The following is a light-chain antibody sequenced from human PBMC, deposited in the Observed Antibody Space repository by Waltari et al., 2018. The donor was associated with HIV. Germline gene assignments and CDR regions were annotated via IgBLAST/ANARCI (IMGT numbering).Light chain of an antibody. CDR2: AAS. CDR3: QQSYSTLWT. V-gene: IGKV1-39*01. CDR1: QSISSY. J-gene: IGKJ1*01. Sequence: DIQMTQSPSSLSASVGDRVTITCRASQSISSYLNWYQQKPGKAPKLLIYAASSLQSGVPSMCSGSGSGTDFTLTISSLQPEDFATYYCQQSYSTLWTFGQGTKVEIK.